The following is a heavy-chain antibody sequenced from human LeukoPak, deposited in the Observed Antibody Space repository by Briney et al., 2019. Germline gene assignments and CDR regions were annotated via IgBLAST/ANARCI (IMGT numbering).Heavy chain of an antibody. D-gene: IGHD6-19*01. Sequence: GGSLRLSCVASGFXFSNAWISWVRQAPGKGLKWVGRIKSKTDGGTTDYAAPVKGRFTISRDDSKNTLYLQMNSLKTEDTAVYYCTTDPVAVAGYGLFDYWGQGTLVTVSS. J-gene: IGHJ4*02. V-gene: IGHV3-15*01. CDR2: IKSKTDGGTT. CDR1: GFXFSNAW. CDR3: TTDPVAVAGYGLFDY.